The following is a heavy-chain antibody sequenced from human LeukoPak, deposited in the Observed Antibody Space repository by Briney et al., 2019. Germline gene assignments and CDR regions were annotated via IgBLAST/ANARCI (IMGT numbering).Heavy chain of an antibody. J-gene: IGHJ3*02. Sequence: SETLSLTCTVSGGSISSSSYYWGWIRQPPGKGLEWIGSIYYSGSTYYNPSLKSRVTISVGTPKNQFSLKLSSVTAADTAVYYCARWIAVAGTGAFDIWGQGTMVTVSS. CDR1: GGSISSSSYY. CDR3: ARWIAVAGTGAFDI. CDR2: IYYSGST. D-gene: IGHD6-19*01. V-gene: IGHV4-39*07.